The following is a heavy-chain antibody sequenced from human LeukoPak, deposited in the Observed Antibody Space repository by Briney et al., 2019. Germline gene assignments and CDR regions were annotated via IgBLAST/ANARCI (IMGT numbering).Heavy chain of an antibody. J-gene: IGHJ4*02. CDR3: ATVYDFWSGYCNGLDY. D-gene: IGHD3-3*01. CDR2: ISYDGSNK. Sequence: PGGSLRLSCAASGFTFSSYGMHWVRQAPGKGLEWVAVISYDGSNKYYADSVKGRFTISRDNSKNTLYLQMNSLRAEDTAVYYCATVYDFWSGYCNGLDYWGQGTLVTVSS. CDR1: GFTFSSYG. V-gene: IGHV3-30*03.